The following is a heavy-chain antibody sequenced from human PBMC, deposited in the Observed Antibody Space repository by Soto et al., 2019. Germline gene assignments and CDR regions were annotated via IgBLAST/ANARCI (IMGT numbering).Heavy chain of an antibody. Sequence: GGSLRLSCAASGFICNNYAMTWVRQAPGKGLEWVSTVTASGGGTFYANSVKGRFTISRDNSRNTLHLQMSSLRVEDTALYYCAKALVPALTAKFGYWGQGTLVTVSS. J-gene: IGHJ4*02. D-gene: IGHD5-18*01. CDR3: AKALVPALTAKFGY. CDR2: VTASGGGT. CDR1: GFICNNYA. V-gene: IGHV3-23*01.